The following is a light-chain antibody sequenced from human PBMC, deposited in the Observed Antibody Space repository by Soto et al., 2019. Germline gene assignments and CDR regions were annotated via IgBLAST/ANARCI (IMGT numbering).Light chain of an antibody. J-gene: IGKJ4*01. CDR2: DAS. CDR1: QDISNY. Sequence: DIQMTQSPSSLSASVGDRVTITCQASQDISNYLNWYQQKPGKAPKLLIYDASTRATGIPARFSGSGSGTDFTLTISSLQSEDFAVYYCQQYNFWPLTFGGGTKVDIK. CDR3: QQYNFWPLT. V-gene: IGKV1-33*01.